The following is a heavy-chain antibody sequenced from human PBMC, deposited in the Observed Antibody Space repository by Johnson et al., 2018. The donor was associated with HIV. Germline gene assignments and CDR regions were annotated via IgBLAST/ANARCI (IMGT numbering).Heavy chain of an antibody. D-gene: IGHD6-13*01. Sequence: QVQLVESRGGLVKPGGSLRLSCAASGFTFSDYYMNWIRQAPGKGLEWVSYISSSGNTIYSADPVKGRFTISRDNTRNSLYLQMNSLGAEDTAVYYCARRAVGGSWFLGNAFDIWGQGTMVTVSS. J-gene: IGHJ3*02. CDR3: ARRAVGGSWFLGNAFDI. CDR2: ISSSGNTI. CDR1: GFTFSDYY. V-gene: IGHV3-11*04.